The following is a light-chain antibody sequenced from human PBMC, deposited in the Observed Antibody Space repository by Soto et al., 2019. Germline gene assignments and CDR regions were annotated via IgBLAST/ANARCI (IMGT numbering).Light chain of an antibody. J-gene: IGKJ4*01. Sequence: EIVLTQSPATLSLSPGERATLSCSAGQNIGTSLVWSPQKPGQSPRLLIYDASNRETGIPAMFTSSGAGPACTRPISSLEPEDVSVDYCQQRSSWPLTFGGGTKVDIK. CDR1: QNIGTS. V-gene: IGKV3D-11*02. CDR3: QQRSSWPLT. CDR2: DAS.